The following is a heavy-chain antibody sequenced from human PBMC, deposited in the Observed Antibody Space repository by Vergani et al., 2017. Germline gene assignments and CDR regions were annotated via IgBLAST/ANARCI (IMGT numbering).Heavy chain of an antibody. V-gene: IGHV3-30*02. D-gene: IGHD3-16*01. CDR1: GFTLSNYD. Sequence: QVQLVESGGGVVQRGGSLRLSCATSGFTLSNYDMQWIRQGPGKGLEFVAFIQFHGSNQYYADSVKGRFTLSRDFSKNTLYLQMNSLRTDDTATYYCAKHFRGWGIDYWGQGTQVIVSS. CDR3: AKHFRGWGIDY. CDR2: IQFHGSNQ. J-gene: IGHJ4*02.